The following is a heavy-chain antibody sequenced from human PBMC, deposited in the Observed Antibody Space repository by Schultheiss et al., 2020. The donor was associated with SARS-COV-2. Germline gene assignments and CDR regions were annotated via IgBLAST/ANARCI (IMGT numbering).Heavy chain of an antibody. CDR3: ARDRPLYSYGPNDAFDI. Sequence: GGSLRLSCAASGFTFSSYAMHWVRQAPGKGLEWVAVISYDGSNKYYADSVKGRFTISRDNSKNTLYLQMNSLRAEDTAVYYCARDRPLYSYGPNDAFDIWGQGTLVTGSS. CDR1: GFTFSSYA. V-gene: IGHV3-30*01. CDR2: ISYDGSNK. D-gene: IGHD5-18*01. J-gene: IGHJ3*02.